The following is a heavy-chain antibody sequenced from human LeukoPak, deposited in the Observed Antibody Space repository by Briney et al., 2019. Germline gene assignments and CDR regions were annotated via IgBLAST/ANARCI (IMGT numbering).Heavy chain of an antibody. CDR1: GFTFSSYA. Sequence: PGGSLRLSCAASGFTFSSYAMSWVRQAPGKGLEWVSAISGSGGSTYYADSVKGRFTISRDNSKNTLYLQMNSLRAEDTAAYYCAKRYSSSWELDYWGQGTLVTVSS. V-gene: IGHV3-23*01. J-gene: IGHJ4*02. CDR3: AKRYSSSWELDY. D-gene: IGHD6-13*01. CDR2: ISGSGGST.